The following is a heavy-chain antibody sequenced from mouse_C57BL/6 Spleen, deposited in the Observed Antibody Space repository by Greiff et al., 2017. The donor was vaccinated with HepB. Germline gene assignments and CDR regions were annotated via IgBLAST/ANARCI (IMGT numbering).Heavy chain of an antibody. Sequence: QVQLQQPGAELVKPGASVKLSCKASGYTFTSYWMQWVTQRPGQGLEWIGEIDPSDSYTNYNQKFKGKATLTVDTSSSTAYMQLSSRTSEDSAVYYCARSKTAQAKGFAYWGQGTLVTVSA. V-gene: IGHV1-50*01. D-gene: IGHD3-2*02. J-gene: IGHJ3*01. CDR1: GYTFTSYW. CDR3: ARSKTAQAKGFAY. CDR2: IDPSDSYT.